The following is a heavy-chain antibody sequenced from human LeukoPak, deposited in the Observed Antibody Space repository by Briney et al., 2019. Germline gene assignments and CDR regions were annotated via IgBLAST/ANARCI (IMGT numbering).Heavy chain of an antibody. J-gene: IGHJ4*02. Sequence: GGSLRLSCAVSGFTSSSYATGCVRQAPGKGLEWVSAISGSGGSTYYADSVKGRFTISRDNSKNTLYLQMNSLRAEDTAVYYCAKVGYYDRSGYSSPYHFEYWGQGTLVTVSS. D-gene: IGHD3-22*01. CDR1: GFTSSSYA. V-gene: IGHV3-23*01. CDR2: ISGSGGST. CDR3: AKVGYYDRSGYSSPYHFEY.